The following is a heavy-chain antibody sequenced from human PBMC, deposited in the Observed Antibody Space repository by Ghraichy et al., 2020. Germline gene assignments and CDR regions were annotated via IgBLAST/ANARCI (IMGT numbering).Heavy chain of an antibody. D-gene: IGHD1-14*01. CDR3: ARTDGFYYVLDV. Sequence: LSLTCAASGFIFSDSAMSWVRQAPGKGLEWVSVISGSGGSPFYADSVKGRFTISRVNSKNTLYLQMNSLTAEDTAVYYCARTDGFYYVLDVWGQGTTVTVSS. CDR2: ISGSGGSP. V-gene: IGHV3-23*01. CDR1: GFIFSDSA. J-gene: IGHJ6*02.